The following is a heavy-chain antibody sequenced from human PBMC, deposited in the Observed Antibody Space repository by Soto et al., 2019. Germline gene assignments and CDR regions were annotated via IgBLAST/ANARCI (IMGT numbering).Heavy chain of an antibody. CDR3: ARESDTMIVVLPDY. J-gene: IGHJ4*02. CDR2: ISYDGSNK. D-gene: IGHD3-22*01. Sequence: QVQLVESGGGVVQPGRSLRLSCAASGFTFSSYAMHWVRQAPGKGLEWVAVISYDGSNKYYADSVKGRFTISRDNSKNTLYLQMNSLRAEDTAVYYCARESDTMIVVLPDYWGQGTLVTVSS. CDR1: GFTFSSYA. V-gene: IGHV3-30-3*01.